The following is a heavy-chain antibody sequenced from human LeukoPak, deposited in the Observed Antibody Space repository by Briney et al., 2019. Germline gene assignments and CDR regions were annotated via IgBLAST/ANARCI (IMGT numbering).Heavy chain of an antibody. D-gene: IGHD6-13*01. CDR3: AREVVAAAGTVDY. Sequence: PSETLSLACAVYGGSFSGYYWSWIRQPPGKGLEWIGEMNHSGSTNYNPSLKSRVTISVDTSKNQFSLKLSSVTAADTAVYYCAREVVAAAGTVDYWGQGALVIVSS. J-gene: IGHJ4*02. CDR2: MNHSGST. V-gene: IGHV4-34*01. CDR1: GGSFSGYY.